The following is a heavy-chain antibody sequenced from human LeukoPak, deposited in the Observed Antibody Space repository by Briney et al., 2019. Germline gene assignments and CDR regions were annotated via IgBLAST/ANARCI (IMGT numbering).Heavy chain of an antibody. V-gene: IGHV1-18*01. D-gene: IGHD3-9*01. J-gene: IGHJ4*02. CDR1: GYTFTSYG. Sequence: ASVKVSCKASGYTFTSYGMSWVRQAPGQGLEWMGWISAYNGNTNYAQKLQGRVTMTTDTSTGTAYMELRSLRSDDTAVYSCARGRYYDILTGYTIDYWGQGTLVTVSS. CDR2: ISAYNGNT. CDR3: ARGRYYDILTGYTIDY.